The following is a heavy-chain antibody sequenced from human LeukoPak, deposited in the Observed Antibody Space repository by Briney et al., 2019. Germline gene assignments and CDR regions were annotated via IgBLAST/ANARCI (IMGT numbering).Heavy chain of an antibody. CDR3: ARGRSYGSGSAGAFDI. V-gene: IGHV1-18*01. J-gene: IGHJ3*02. D-gene: IGHD3-10*01. Sequence: ASVKVSCKASGYTFTSYGTSWVRQAPGQGLEWMGWISAYNGNTNYAQKLQGRVTMTTDTSTSTAYMELRSLRSDDTAVYYCARGRSYGSGSAGAFDIWGPGTVVTVSS. CDR1: GYTFTSYG. CDR2: ISAYNGNT.